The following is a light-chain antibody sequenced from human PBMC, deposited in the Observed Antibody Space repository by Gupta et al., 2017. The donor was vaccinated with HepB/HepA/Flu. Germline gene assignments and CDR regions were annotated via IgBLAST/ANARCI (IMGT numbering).Light chain of an antibody. CDR2: AAS. Sequence: DVQMTQSPSSVSASVGDRVTITCRASQGFTTWLAWYQQKPGKAPKLLIYAASSLQSGVPSRFSGSGSGTHFTLTIRSPQPEDFATYYCQQANSFPPRYTFGQGTKLEIK. CDR3: QQANSFPPRYT. J-gene: IGKJ2*01. V-gene: IGKV1-12*01. CDR1: QGFTTW.